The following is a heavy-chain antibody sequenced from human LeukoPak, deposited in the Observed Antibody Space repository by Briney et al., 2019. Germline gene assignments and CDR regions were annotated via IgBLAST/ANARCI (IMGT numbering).Heavy chain of an antibody. V-gene: IGHV1-18*01. CDR3: ARYAAGRDLDF. CDR2: ISAYNGNT. CDR1: GYTFTSYG. Sequence: ASVKVSCKASGYTFTSYGISWVRQAPGQGLEWMGWISAYNGNTNYAQKLQGRVTMTTDTSTNTGHMELRGLGSDDTAVYFCARYAAGRDLDFWGQGTPVTVSS. D-gene: IGHD6-13*01. J-gene: IGHJ4*02.